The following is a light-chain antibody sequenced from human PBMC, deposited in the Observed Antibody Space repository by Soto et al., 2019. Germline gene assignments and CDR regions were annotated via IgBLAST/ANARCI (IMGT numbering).Light chain of an antibody. J-gene: IGKJ4*01. CDR2: NAS. Sequence: ETVLTLSPATLSLSTGGRAPRSCRASQSGSTYLAWYQQKPGQAPRVLIYNASNRATGIPARFSGSGSGADFTLTISSLEPEDFAVYYCQQRRNWPLTFGGGTKVDIK. CDR1: QSGSTY. CDR3: QQRRNWPLT. V-gene: IGKV3-11*01.